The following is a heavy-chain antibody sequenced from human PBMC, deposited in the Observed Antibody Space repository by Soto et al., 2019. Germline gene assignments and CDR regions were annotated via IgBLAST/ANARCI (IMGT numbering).Heavy chain of an antibody. V-gene: IGHV4-59*08. J-gene: IGHJ6*03. Sequence: SETLSLTCTVSGGSISSYYWSWIRQPPGKGLEWIGYIYYSGSTNYNPSLKSRVTISVDTSKNQFSLKLSSVTAADTAVYYCARLRFGEPYYMDVWGKGTTVTVSS. D-gene: IGHD3-10*01. CDR3: ARLRFGEPYYMDV. CDR2: IYYSGST. CDR1: GGSISSYY.